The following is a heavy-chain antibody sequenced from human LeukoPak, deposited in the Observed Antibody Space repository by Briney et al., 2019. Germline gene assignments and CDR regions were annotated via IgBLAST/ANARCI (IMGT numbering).Heavy chain of an antibody. Sequence: GGSLRLSCAASGFTFSSYAMHWVRQAPGKGLEWVAFIHYDGSNNYYADSVKGRFTISRDNSKNTLYLQMNSLGAEDTAVYYCARESRSSGWDYYYYYMDVWGKGTTVTISS. J-gene: IGHJ6*03. D-gene: IGHD6-19*01. CDR1: GFTFSSYA. CDR2: IHYDGSNN. V-gene: IGHV3-30*02. CDR3: ARESRSSGWDYYYYYMDV.